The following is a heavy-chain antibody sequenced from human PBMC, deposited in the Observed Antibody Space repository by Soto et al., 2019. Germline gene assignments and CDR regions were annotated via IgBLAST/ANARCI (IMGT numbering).Heavy chain of an antibody. Sequence: PSETLSLTCTVPGGSVDIGTDYWSWIRQPPGKGREWIGFIHYSGSTNYNPSLKGRVTMSVDTSKNQFSLKLTSVNTADTAIYYCTRGGDPYKTGHWGQGTLVTVSS. CDR2: IHYSGST. V-gene: IGHV4-61*01. D-gene: IGHD2-21*01. CDR3: TRGGDPYKTGH. CDR1: GGSVDIGTDY. J-gene: IGHJ4*02.